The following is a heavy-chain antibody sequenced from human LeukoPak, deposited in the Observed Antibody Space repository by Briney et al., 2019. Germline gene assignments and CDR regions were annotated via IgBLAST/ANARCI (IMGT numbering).Heavy chain of an antibody. CDR1: GFTFSNYA. D-gene: IGHD6-13*01. V-gene: IGHV3-23*01. CDR3: AKDEGQQQLEYYFDY. J-gene: IGHJ4*02. CDR2: ISGSSGST. Sequence: PGGSLRLSCAASGFTFSNYAMSWVRQAPGKGLEWASTISGSSGSTSYADSVKGRFTVSRDNSKSTLYLQMSSLRAEDTAVYYCAKDEGQQQLEYYFDYWGQGTLVTVSS.